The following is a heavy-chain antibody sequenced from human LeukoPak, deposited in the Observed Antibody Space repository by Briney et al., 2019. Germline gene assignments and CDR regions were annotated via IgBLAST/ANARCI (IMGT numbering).Heavy chain of an antibody. V-gene: IGHV1-24*01. CDR2: FDPEDGET. J-gene: IGHJ4*02. CDR3: ATDISSGYLFDY. D-gene: IGHD3-22*01. Sequence: GASVKVSCKVSGYTLTELSMHWVRQAPGKGLEWMGGFDPEDGETIYAQKFQGRVTMTVDTSTDTAYMELSSLRSEDTAVYYCATDISSGYLFDYWGQGTLVTVSS. CDR1: GYTLTELS.